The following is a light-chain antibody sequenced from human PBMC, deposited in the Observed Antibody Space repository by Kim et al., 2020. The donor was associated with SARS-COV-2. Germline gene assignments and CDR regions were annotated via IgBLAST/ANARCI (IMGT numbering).Light chain of an antibody. CDR2: GNS. J-gene: IGLJ3*02. CDR1: SANIGAGYD. CDR3: QCYDSSLSGVV. V-gene: IGLV1-40*01. Sequence: RGTLSCTWSSANIGAGYDVHWYQPHTGPGPKLIIYGNSNRPSGVPDRFSCSKSGTSAYRAITGLQAEDEADYYCQCYDSSLSGVVFGGGTQLTVL.